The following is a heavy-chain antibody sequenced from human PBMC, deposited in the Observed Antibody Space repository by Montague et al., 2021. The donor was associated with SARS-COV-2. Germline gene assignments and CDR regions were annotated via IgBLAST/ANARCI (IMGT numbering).Heavy chain of an antibody. CDR2: INHNGTA. V-gene: IGHV4-34*01. Sequence: SETLSLTCAVYGGSFSIYYCRWRCHSPPRGLEWNAEINHNGTANYNPTPKSRVSISVDTSKNQFTLKLTSVTAADTATYYCAKEREVVRAARTLVSFDLWGQGTMVTVSS. D-gene: IGHD2-2*01. CDR1: GGSFSIYY. J-gene: IGHJ3*01. CDR3: AKEREVVRAARTLVSFDL.